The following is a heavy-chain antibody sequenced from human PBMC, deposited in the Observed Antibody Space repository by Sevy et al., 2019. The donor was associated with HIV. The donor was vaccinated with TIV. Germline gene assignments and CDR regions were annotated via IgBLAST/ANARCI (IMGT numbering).Heavy chain of an antibody. CDR3: ALERLSSNVAEYFQN. Sequence: GGSLRLSCAASGFTLSAFSMHWVRQAPGKGLEWVATISYDGSNDHYAYSVKGRFTISRDNSKSSLYLQMNSLRGEDTAVYYCALERLSSNVAEYFQNWGQGTLVTVSS. D-gene: IGHD1-1*01. V-gene: IGHV3-30-3*01. J-gene: IGHJ1*01. CDR2: ISYDGSND. CDR1: GFTLSAFS.